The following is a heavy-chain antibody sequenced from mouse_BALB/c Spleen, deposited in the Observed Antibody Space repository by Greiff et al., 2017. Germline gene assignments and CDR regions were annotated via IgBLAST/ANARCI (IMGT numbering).Heavy chain of an antibody. V-gene: IGHV1-7*01. J-gene: IGHJ3*01. CDR1: GYTFTSYW. D-gene: IGHD2-1*01. CDR3: ARSIGNLAWFAY. CDR2: INPSTGYT. Sequence: VQLQQSGAELAKPGASVKMSCKASGYTFTSYWMHWVKQRPGQGLEWIGYINPSTGYTEYNQKFKDKATLTADKSCSTAYMQLSSLTSEDSAVYYCARSIGNLAWFAYWGQGTLVTVSA.